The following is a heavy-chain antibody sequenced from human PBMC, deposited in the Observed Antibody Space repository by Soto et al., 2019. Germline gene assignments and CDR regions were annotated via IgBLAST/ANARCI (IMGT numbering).Heavy chain of an antibody. CDR2: ISSSSSTI. CDR1: GFTFSSYS. Sequence: EVQLVESGGGLVQPGGSLRLSCAASGFTFSSYSMNWVRQAPGKGLEWVSYISSSSSTIYYADSVKGRFTISRDNAKNSLYLQMNSLRVEDTGVYYCARVDIVVVPAAMSSYYGMDVWGQGTTVTVSS. CDR3: ARVDIVVVPAAMSSYYGMDV. V-gene: IGHV3-48*01. D-gene: IGHD2-2*03. J-gene: IGHJ6*02.